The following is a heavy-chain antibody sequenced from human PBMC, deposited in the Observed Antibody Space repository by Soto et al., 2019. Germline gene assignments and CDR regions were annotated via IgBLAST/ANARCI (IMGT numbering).Heavy chain of an antibody. CDR1: GFTFSSYA. Sequence: EVQLLESGGGLVQPGGSLRLSCAASGFTFSSYAMSWVRQAPGKGLEWVSAISGSGGSTYYADSVKGRFTISRDNSKNTLYLQMNILRAEDTAVYYCAKDRDVLRFLEWLNGEFDYWGQGTLVTVSS. J-gene: IGHJ4*02. CDR3: AKDRDVLRFLEWLNGEFDY. D-gene: IGHD3-3*01. V-gene: IGHV3-23*01. CDR2: ISGSGGST.